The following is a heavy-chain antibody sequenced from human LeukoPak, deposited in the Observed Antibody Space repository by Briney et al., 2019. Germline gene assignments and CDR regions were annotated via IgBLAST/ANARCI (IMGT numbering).Heavy chain of an antibody. CDR2: IGTVDDT. Sequence: GGSLRLSCAASGFTFSTYDMHWVRQVTGKGLEWVSAIGTVDDTYYLGSVKGRFTISRENAKNVLYLQMSSLRVEDTAVYYCAREIRETIFTRHHYYGIDVWGQGTTVTVSS. D-gene: IGHD3-9*01. J-gene: IGHJ6*02. CDR3: AREIRETIFTRHHYYGIDV. V-gene: IGHV3-13*01. CDR1: GFTFSTYD.